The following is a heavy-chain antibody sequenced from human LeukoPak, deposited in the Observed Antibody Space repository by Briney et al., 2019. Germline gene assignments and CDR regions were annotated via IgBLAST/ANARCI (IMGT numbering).Heavy chain of an antibody. CDR1: GYTFTGYY. CDR2: INPNSGGT. D-gene: IGHD4-23*01. J-gene: IGHJ6*03. Sequence: ASVKVSCKASGYTFTGYYMHWVRQAPGQGLEWMGWINPNSGGTNYAQKFQGRVTMTRDTSISTAYMELSRLRSDDTAVYYCARDLEGNYYYYYYMDVWGKGTTVTVSS. V-gene: IGHV1-2*02. CDR3: ARDLEGNYYYYYYMDV.